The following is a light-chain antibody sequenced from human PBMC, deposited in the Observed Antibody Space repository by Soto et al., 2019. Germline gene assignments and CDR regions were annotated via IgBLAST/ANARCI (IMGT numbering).Light chain of an antibody. V-gene: IGKV1-39*01. Sequence: IHLTHSPSSLSSSLVDRVTIACRASQSISSYLNWYQQKPGKAPKLLIYAASSLQSGVPSRFSGSGSGTDFTLTISSLQPEDFATYYCQQSYSTPRTFGQGTKV. J-gene: IGKJ1*01. CDR3: QQSYSTPRT. CDR2: AAS. CDR1: QSISSY.